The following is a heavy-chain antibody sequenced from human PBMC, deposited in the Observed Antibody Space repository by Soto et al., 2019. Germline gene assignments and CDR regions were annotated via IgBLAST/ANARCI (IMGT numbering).Heavy chain of an antibody. D-gene: IGHD2-2*01. V-gene: IGHV3-7*05. CDR2: IKQDGSEK. CDR1: GFTFSSYW. Sequence: HPGGSLRLSCAASGFTFSSYWMSWVRQAPGKGLEWVANIKQDGSEKYYVDSVKGRFTISRDNAKNSLYLQMNSLRAEDTAVYYCARIPGYCSSTSCYYPFDYWGQGTLVTVSS. J-gene: IGHJ4*02. CDR3: ARIPGYCSSTSCYYPFDY.